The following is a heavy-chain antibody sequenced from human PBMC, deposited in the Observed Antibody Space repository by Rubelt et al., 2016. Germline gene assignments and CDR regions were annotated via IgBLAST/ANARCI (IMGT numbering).Heavy chain of an antibody. J-gene: IGHJ4*02. CDR2: MNPNSGNT. Sequence: GRGLEWMGWMNPNSGNTGYAQKFQGRVTMTRDTSISTAYMELSRLRSDDTAVYYCVQWELTFDYWGQGTLVTVSS. V-gene: IGHV1-2*02. CDR3: VQWELTFDY. D-gene: IGHD1-26*01.